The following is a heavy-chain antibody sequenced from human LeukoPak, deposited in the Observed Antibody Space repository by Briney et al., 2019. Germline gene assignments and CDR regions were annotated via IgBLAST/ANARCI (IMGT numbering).Heavy chain of an antibody. J-gene: IGHJ4*02. Sequence: PGGSLRLSCAASGFKFGDYFMSWIRQSPEKGLQWVAFISTSSANIRYADFVKGRFTISRDNAKNSLYLQMHSLRTEDTAVYYCATSRVFDYWGQGALVTVSS. V-gene: IGHV3-11*04. CDR3: ATSRVFDY. CDR1: GFKFGDYF. CDR2: ISTSSANI.